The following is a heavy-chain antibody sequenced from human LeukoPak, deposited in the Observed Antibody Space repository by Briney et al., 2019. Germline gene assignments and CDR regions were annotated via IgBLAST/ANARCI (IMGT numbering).Heavy chain of an antibody. CDR1: GYTFTSYG. CDR3: ARGLVDILTGYYKRTNWFDP. D-gene: IGHD3-9*01. Sequence: ASVKVSCKTSGYTFTSYGVSWVRQAPGQGLEWMGIINPSGGSTSYAQKFQGRVTMTRDVSTSTVYMELSSLRSEDTAVYYCARGLVDILTGYYKRTNWFDPWGQGTLATVSS. CDR2: INPSGGST. V-gene: IGHV1-46*01. J-gene: IGHJ5*02.